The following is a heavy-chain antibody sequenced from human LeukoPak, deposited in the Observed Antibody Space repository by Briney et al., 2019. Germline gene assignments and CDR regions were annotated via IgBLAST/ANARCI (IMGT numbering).Heavy chain of an antibody. V-gene: IGHV4-59*01. D-gene: IGHD3-10*01. J-gene: IGHJ6*02. CDR1: GGSIINYY. CDR3: ARDFLLWFGELFYGMDV. CDR2: IFDNGGT. Sequence: SETLSLTCTVSGGSIINYYWTWIRQPAGKGLEWIGYIFDNGGTNYNPSLKSRVTISLDTSKNQFSLNLSSVTAADTALYYCARDFLLWFGELFYGMDVWGQGTTVTVSS.